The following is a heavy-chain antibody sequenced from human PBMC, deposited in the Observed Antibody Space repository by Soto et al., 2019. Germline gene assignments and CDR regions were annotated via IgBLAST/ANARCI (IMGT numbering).Heavy chain of an antibody. J-gene: IGHJ5*02. CDR1: GGTFSSYA. D-gene: IGHD6-13*01. CDR2: IIPIFGTA. CDR3: ASSWKNWFDP. Sequence: AASVKVSCKASGGTFSSYAISWVRQAPGQGLEWMGGIIPIFGTANYAQKFQGRVTITADESTSTAYMELSSLRSEDTAVYYCASSWKNWFDPWGQGTLVTVSS. V-gene: IGHV1-69*13.